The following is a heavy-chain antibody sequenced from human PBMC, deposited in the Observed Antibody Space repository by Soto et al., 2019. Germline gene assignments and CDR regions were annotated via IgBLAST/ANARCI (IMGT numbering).Heavy chain of an antibody. Sequence: SETLSLTCTVSGGSISSYYWSWIRQPPGKGLEWIGYIYYSGSTNYNPSLKSRVTISVDTSKNQFSLKLSSVTAADTAVYYCARVYSGYDSLAFDYWGQGTLVTVSS. D-gene: IGHD5-12*01. CDR2: IYYSGST. V-gene: IGHV4-59*01. J-gene: IGHJ4*02. CDR3: ARVYSGYDSLAFDY. CDR1: GGSISSYY.